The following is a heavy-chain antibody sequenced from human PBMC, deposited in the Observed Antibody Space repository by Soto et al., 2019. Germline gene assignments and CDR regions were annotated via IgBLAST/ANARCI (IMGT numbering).Heavy chain of an antibody. V-gene: IGHV4-31*03. CDR3: ARDRRGYYDFWSGSYYYGMDV. Sequence: SETLSLTCTVSGGSISSGGYYWSWIRQHPGQGLEWIGYIYYSGSTYYNPSLKSRVTISVDTSKNQFSLKLSSVTAADTAVYYCARDRRGYYDFWSGSYYYGMDVWGQGTTVTVSS. J-gene: IGHJ6*02. D-gene: IGHD3-3*01. CDR1: GGSISSGGYY. CDR2: IYYSGST.